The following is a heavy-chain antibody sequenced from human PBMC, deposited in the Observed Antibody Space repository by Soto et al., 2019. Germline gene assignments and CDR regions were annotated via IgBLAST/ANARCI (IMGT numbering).Heavy chain of an antibody. Sequence: PSETLSLTCSFSGDSSSTSTYSWSWIRQPPGKALEWVGFIYRSGVTSYNPSLKSRVSISLDTPNNQCSLKLRSVTAADTAVYYCAGMPYTSGLRFDPWGPGTLVTVSS. CDR1: GDSSSTSTYS. V-gene: IGHV4-30-2*01. CDR2: IYRSGVT. J-gene: IGHJ5*02. CDR3: AGMPYTSGLRFDP. D-gene: IGHD6-19*01.